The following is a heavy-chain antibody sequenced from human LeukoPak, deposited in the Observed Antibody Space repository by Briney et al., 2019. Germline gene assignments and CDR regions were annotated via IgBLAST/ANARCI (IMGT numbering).Heavy chain of an antibody. D-gene: IGHD3-3*01. V-gene: IGHV3-23*01. CDR2: ISGGSDSS. CDR3: AKGGGWSGFFSLFLES. CDR1: GFTFSSFA. Sequence: QPGGSLRLSCAASGFTFSSFAMTGVRATPGKGKEWVAVISGGSDSSDLGDSAKGLFTISRDNSSGTLYLQMNSLRVEDTAVYYCAKGGGWSGFFSLFLESGGQGTLVTVSA. J-gene: IGHJ4*02.